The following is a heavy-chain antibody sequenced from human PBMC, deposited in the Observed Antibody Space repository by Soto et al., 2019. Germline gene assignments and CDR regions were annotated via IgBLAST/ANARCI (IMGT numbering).Heavy chain of an antibody. Sequence: GASVKVSCKASGDTFTTYDINWVRQATGHGLAWMGWINPNSGNIGYAQRFQGRVTMTRDTAIRSAYMEVSSLRTDDTAVYYCARGRASGSYYLLDYLGQGTLVTVSS. D-gene: IGHD3-10*01. J-gene: IGHJ4*02. CDR1: GDTFTTYD. CDR3: ARGRASGSYYLLDY. V-gene: IGHV1-8*01. CDR2: INPNSGNI.